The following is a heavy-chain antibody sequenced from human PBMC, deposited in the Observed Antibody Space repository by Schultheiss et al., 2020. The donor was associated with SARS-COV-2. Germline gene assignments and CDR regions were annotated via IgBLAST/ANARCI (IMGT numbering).Heavy chain of an antibody. V-gene: IGHV1-18*01. J-gene: IGHJ4*02. Sequence: ASVKVSCKASGYTFFTFGMSWVRQAPGQGLEWVGWISAYNGSTNYAQKFQGRVTITADESTSTAYMELSSLRSEDTAVYYCARFTYDGRGYYFDYWGQGTLVTVSS. CDR1: GYTFFTFG. CDR3: ARFTYDGRGYYFDY. D-gene: IGHD3-22*01. CDR2: ISAYNGST.